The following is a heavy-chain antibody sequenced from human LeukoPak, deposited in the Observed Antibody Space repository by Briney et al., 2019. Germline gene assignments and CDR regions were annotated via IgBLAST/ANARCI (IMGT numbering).Heavy chain of an antibody. CDR2: INPNGGGT. V-gene: IGHV1-2*02. CDR3: ARGTNIVGATDC. Sequence: ASVKVSCKASGYTFTGYYMHWVRQAPGQGLEWMGWINPNGGGTNYAQKFRGRVTMTRDTSISTAYMDLSRLRSDATAVYYCARGTNIVGATDCWGQGTLVTVSS. D-gene: IGHD1-26*01. CDR1: GYTFTGYY. J-gene: IGHJ4*02.